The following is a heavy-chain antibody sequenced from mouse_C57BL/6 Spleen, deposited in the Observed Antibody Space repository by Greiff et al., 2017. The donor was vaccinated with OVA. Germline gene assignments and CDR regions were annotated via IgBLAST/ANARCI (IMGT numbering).Heavy chain of an antibody. CDR3: ARLYYDYDGGAFAY. V-gene: IGHV5-6*01. J-gene: IGHJ3*01. D-gene: IGHD2-4*01. CDR2: ISSGGSYT. CDR1: GFTFSSYG. Sequence: EVQLVESGGDLVKPGGSLKLSCAASGFTFSSYGMSWVRQTPDKRLEWVATISSGGSYTYYPDSVKGRFTISRDNAKNTLYLQMSSLKSEDTAMYYCARLYYDYDGGAFAYWGQGTLVTVSA.